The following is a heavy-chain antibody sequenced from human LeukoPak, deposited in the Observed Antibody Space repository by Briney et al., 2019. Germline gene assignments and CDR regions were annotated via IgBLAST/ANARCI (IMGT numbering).Heavy chain of an antibody. CDR2: IWYDGSNK. V-gene: IGHV3-33*01. CDR3: ARGYYYDSSGYCYYYYYYMDV. D-gene: IGHD3-22*01. J-gene: IGHJ6*03. CDR1: GFTFSSYG. Sequence: GRSLRLSCAASGFTFSSYGMHWVRQARGKGLEWVAVIWYDGSNKYYADSVKGRVTISRDNSTNTLYLQLNRLRGEDTAVYYCARGYYYDSSGYCYYYYYYMDVWGKGTTVTVSS.